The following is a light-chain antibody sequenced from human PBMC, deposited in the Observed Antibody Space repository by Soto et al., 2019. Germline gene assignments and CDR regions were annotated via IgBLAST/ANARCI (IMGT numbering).Light chain of an antibody. CDR1: QSISSK. CDR3: QQYVNSPRT. CDR2: GAS. Sequence: EIVMTQSPATLSVTPGEGATLSCRASQSISSKLAWYQQKPGQAPRLLMYGASSRATGIPERFSGSGSGTDFTLTISRLEPEDFAVYYCQQYVNSPRTFGQVTMVDIK. J-gene: IGKJ1*01. V-gene: IGKV3-20*01.